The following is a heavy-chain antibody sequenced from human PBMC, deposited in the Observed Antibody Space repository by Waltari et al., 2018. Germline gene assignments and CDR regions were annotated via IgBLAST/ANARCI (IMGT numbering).Heavy chain of an antibody. CDR3: ARDSGYSYARDY. CDR1: GYSISSGYY. Sequence: QVQLQESGPGLVKPSETLSLTCAVSGYSISSGYYWGWIRQPPGKGLEWIGSIYHSGSTYDNPARKSRVTISVDTSKNQFSLKLSSVTAADTAVYYCARDSGYSYARDYWGQGTLVTVSS. V-gene: IGHV4-38-2*02. CDR2: IYHSGST. D-gene: IGHD5-18*01. J-gene: IGHJ4*02.